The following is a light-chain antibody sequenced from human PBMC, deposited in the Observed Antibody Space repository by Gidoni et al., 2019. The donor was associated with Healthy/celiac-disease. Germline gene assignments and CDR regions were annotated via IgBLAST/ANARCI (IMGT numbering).Light chain of an antibody. CDR2: SNN. CDR3: AAWDDSLNGYVV. V-gene: IGLV1-44*01. Sequence: QSVLPQPPSASRTPGQRVTISCSGSSSNIGSNTVNWYQQLPGTAPKLLIYSNNQRPSGVPDRFSGSKSGTSASLAISGLQSEDEADYYCAAWDDSLNGYVVFGGGTKLTVL. CDR1: SSNIGSNT. J-gene: IGLJ2*01.